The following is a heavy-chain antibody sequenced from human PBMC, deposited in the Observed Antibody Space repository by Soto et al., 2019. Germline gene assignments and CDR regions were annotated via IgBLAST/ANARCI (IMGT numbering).Heavy chain of an antibody. V-gene: IGHV3-23*01. Sequence: PGGSLRLSCAASGFTFSSYAMSWVRQAPGKGLEWVSAISGSGGSTYYADSVKGRFTISRDNSKNTLYLQMNSLRAEDTAVYYCAKFGRHWAVAGTCFDYWGQGTLVTVSS. J-gene: IGHJ4*02. CDR2: ISGSGGST. CDR3: AKFGRHWAVAGTCFDY. CDR1: GFTFSSYA. D-gene: IGHD6-19*01.